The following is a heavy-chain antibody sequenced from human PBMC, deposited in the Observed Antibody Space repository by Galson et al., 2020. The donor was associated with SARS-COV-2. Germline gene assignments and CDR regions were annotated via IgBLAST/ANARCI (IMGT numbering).Heavy chain of an antibody. V-gene: IGHV4-59*08. CDR2: IYYSGST. CDR1: GGSISSYY. D-gene: IGHD6-13*01. Sequence: SETLSFTCTVSGGSISSYYWSWIRQPPGKGLEWIGYIYYSGSTNYNPSLKSRVTISVDTSKNQFSLKLSSVTAADTAVYYCARVQQQLGAFDIWGQGTMVTVSS. J-gene: IGHJ3*02. CDR3: ARVQQQLGAFDI.